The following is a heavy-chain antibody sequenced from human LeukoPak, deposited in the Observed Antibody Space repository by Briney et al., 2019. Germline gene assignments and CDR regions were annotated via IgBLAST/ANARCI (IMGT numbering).Heavy chain of an antibody. D-gene: IGHD3-10*01. CDR2: IYYSGST. CDR1: GGSISSGDYY. J-gene: IGHJ6*04. CDR3: ARDYYGSGKYYYYGMDV. Sequence: ESSQTLSLTCTVSGGSISSGDYYWSWIRQPPGKGLEWIGYIYYSGSTYYNPSLKSRVTILVDTSKNQFSLKLSSVTAADTAVYYCARDYYGSGKYYYYGMDVWGKGTTVTVSS. V-gene: IGHV4-30-4*01.